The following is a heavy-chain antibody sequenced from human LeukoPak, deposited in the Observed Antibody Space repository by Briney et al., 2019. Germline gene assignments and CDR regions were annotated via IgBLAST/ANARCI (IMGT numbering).Heavy chain of an antibody. D-gene: IGHD2-15*01. J-gene: IGHJ5*02. CDR1: GFTFSTYW. V-gene: IGHV3-74*01. CDR3: TRRVDATRWYDP. CDR2: INGDGGTT. Sequence: PGGSLRLSCAASGFTFSTYWMHWVRQAPGEGLVWVSRINGDGGTTNYADSVKGRFIISRDNAKNTLYLQMNSLRAEDTAVYYCTRRVDATRWYDPWGQGTLVTVSS.